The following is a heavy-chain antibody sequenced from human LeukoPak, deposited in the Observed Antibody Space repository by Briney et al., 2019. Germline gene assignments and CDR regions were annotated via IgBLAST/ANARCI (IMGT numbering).Heavy chain of an antibody. Sequence: PGGSLRLSCAASGFSVSSIYMNWVRQAPGKRPEWVSVIYSDGSIYYADSEEGRFTISRDNSKNTLYLQMNTLRAEDTAVYYCARGGGSETSGGTGFFDLWGRGTQVTVSS. D-gene: IGHD3/OR15-3a*01. V-gene: IGHV3-53*01. J-gene: IGHJ2*01. CDR1: GFSVSSIY. CDR2: IYSDGSI. CDR3: ARGGGSETSGGTGFFDL.